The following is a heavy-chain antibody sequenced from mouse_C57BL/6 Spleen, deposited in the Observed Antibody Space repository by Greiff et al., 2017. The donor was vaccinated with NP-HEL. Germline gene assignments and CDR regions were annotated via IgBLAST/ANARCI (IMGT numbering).Heavy chain of an antibody. D-gene: IGHD2-3*01. Sequence: QVQLKQPGAELVKPGASVKMSCKASGYTFTSYWITWVKQRPGQGLEWIGDIYPGSGSTNYNEKFKSKATLTVDTSSSTAYMQLSSLTSEDSAVYYCARIYDGYFYFDYWGQGTTLTVSS. CDR2: IYPGSGST. V-gene: IGHV1-55*01. CDR1: GYTFTSYW. J-gene: IGHJ2*01. CDR3: ARIYDGYFYFDY.